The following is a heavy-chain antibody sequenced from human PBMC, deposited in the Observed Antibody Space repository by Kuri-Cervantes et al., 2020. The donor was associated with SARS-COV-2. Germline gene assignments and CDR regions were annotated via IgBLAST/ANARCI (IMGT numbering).Heavy chain of an antibody. J-gene: IGHJ4*02. CDR1: GFTFSSYS. CDR3: ARPEMVRGVDY. CDR2: ISSSSSYI. Sequence: ETLSLTCAASGFTFSSYSMNWVRQAPGKGLEWVSSISSSSSYIYYADSVKGRFTISRDNAKNSLYLQMNSLRAEDTAVYYCARPEMVRGVDYWGQGTLVTVSS. V-gene: IGHV3-21*04. D-gene: IGHD5-24*01.